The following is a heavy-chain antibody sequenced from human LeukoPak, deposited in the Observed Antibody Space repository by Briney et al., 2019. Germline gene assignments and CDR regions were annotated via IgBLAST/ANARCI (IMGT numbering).Heavy chain of an antibody. V-gene: IGHV4-59*01. CDR2: IFYTGST. CDR1: GGSISTYY. D-gene: IGHD6-6*01. J-gene: IGHJ4*02. Sequence: SETLSLTCTVSGGSISTYYWSWIRQPPGKGLEWLGYIFYTGSTNYNPSLKSRVTMSIDTSKNQFSLKLSSVTAADTAVYYCTRTYSSSSIDYWGQGTLVTVSS. CDR3: TRTYSSSSIDY.